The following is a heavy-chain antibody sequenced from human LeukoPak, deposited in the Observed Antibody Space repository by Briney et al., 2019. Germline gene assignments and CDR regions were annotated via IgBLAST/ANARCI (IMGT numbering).Heavy chain of an antibody. Sequence: SETLSLTCTVSGGSIINSGYYWGWIRQPPGKGLEWIGSVYYSGNTYYNPSLKSRVTISVDTSKNQFSLKLRSVTAADTATYYCARHKLWWNIYSSGAKGAFDPWGQGTLVTVSS. V-gene: IGHV4-39*01. J-gene: IGHJ5*02. CDR3: ARHKLWWNIYSSGAKGAFDP. D-gene: IGHD6-19*01. CDR1: GGSIINSGYY. CDR2: VYYSGNT.